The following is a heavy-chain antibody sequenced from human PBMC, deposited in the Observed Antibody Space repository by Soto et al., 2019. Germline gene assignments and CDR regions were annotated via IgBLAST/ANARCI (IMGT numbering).Heavy chain of an antibody. CDR1: GGSISSYY. D-gene: IGHD3-16*01. CDR2: IYYSGST. CDR3: ARDLAPVKFGTLNAFDI. J-gene: IGHJ3*02. V-gene: IGHV4-59*01. Sequence: SETLSLTYTVSGGSISSYYWSWIRQPPGKGLEWIGYIYYSGSTNYNPSLKSRVTISVDTSKNQFSLKLSSVTAADTAVYYCARDLAPVKFGTLNAFDIWGQGTMVTVSS.